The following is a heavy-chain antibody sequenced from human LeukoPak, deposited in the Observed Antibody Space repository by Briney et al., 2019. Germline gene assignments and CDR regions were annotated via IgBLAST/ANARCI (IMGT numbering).Heavy chain of an antibody. J-gene: IGHJ4*02. CDR1: GYSFTSYS. CDR3: ARDIALAEYFDY. D-gene: IGHD6-19*01. CDR2: ISTYNGDT. V-gene: IGHV1-18*01. Sequence: ASLKVSCKASGYSFTSYSISWVRQAPGQGLEWMGWISTYNGDTNSVQNLQGRLTLTTDTSTSTAYMELRSLTSDGTALYYCARDIALAEYFDYWGQGTLVTVSS.